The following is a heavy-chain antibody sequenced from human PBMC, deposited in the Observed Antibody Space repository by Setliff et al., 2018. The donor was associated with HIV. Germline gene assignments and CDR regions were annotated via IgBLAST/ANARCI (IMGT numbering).Heavy chain of an antibody. J-gene: IGHJ3*02. Sequence: RASVKVSCKASGFSFSRHYIHWVRQAPGQGLEWMGMINPSDGIPSYAQKFQGRVVVTRDTSRSTVYMELSSLRSEDTAVYFCTRAFPPMIPAAFDIWG. CDR2: INPSDGIP. D-gene: IGHD3-22*01. V-gene: IGHV1-46*01. CDR3: TRAFPPMIPAAFDI. CDR1: GFSFSRHY.